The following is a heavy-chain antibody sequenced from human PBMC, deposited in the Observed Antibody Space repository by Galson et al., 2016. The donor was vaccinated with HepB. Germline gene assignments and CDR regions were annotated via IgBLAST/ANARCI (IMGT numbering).Heavy chain of an antibody. CDR3: ARRAATYDSSGYYYGADGDY. D-gene: IGHD3-22*01. CDR1: GGSISSSSYY. CDR2: IYYSGST. Sequence: ETLSLTCTVPGGSISSSSYYWGWIRQPPGKGLEWIGSIYYSGSTYYNPSLKSRVTISVDTSKNQFSLKLSSVTAADTAVYYCARRAATYDSSGYYYGADGDYWGQGTLVTVSS. V-gene: IGHV4-39*01. J-gene: IGHJ4*02.